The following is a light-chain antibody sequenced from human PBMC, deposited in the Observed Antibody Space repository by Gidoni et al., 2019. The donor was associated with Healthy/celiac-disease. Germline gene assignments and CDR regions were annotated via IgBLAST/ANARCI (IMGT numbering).Light chain of an antibody. CDR1: QSVLYSPNNKNY. Sequence: DIVMTQSPDTLAVSLGERATNNCKSRQSVLYSPNNKNYLAWYQQKPGQPPKLLIYWASTRESGVPDRFSGSGSGTDFTLTISSLQAEDVAVYYCQQYYSTPYTFGQGTKLEIK. CDR2: WAS. J-gene: IGKJ2*01. V-gene: IGKV4-1*01. CDR3: QQYYSTPYT.